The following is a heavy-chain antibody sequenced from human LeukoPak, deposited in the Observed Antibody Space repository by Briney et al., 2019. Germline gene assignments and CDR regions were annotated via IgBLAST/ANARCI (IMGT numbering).Heavy chain of an antibody. CDR3: ARHFTGPGTYTPYFGMDV. CDR2: IYYSGST. Sequence: PSETLSLTCTVSGGSIRNYYCSWIRQPPGKGLEWVGYIYYSGSTSYNPSLKSRLTISVDTSKNQFPLKLSPVTAADTAVYYCARHFTGPGTYTPYFGMDVWGQGTTVTVSS. V-gene: IGHV4-59*08. J-gene: IGHJ6*02. CDR1: GGSIRNYY. D-gene: IGHD3-16*01.